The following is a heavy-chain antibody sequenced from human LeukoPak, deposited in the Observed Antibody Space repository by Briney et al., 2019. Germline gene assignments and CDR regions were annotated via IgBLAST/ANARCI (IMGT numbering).Heavy chain of an antibody. D-gene: IGHD4-17*01. V-gene: IGHV3-23*01. Sequence: GGSLRLSCAASGFPFRSYDMSWARQAPGKGLEWVSAISGSGGSTYYADSVKGRFTISRDNSKNTLYLQMNSLRAEDTAVYYCAKGIYYGDLFDYWGQGTLVTVSS. CDR2: ISGSGGST. J-gene: IGHJ4*02. CDR3: AKGIYYGDLFDY. CDR1: GFPFRSYD.